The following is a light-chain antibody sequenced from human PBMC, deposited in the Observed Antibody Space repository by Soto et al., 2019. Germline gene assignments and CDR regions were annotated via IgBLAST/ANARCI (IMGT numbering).Light chain of an antibody. J-gene: IGKJ1*01. Sequence: EIVLTQSPVTLSLSPGERATLSCRASQSINNYLAWYQQKPGQPPRLLIYDASNRATAIPVRFSGSGSGTDFTLTISSLQPDDFATYYCQQYNSYWWTFGQGTKVEIK. V-gene: IGKV3-11*01. CDR2: DAS. CDR1: QSINNY. CDR3: QQYNSYWWT.